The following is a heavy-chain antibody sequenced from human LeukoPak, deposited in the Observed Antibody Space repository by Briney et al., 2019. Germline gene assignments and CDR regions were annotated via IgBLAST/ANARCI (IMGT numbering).Heavy chain of an antibody. J-gene: IGHJ6*02. CDR2: INPNSGGT. Sequence: ASVKVSCKASGYTFTGHYMHWVRQAPGQGLEWMAWINPNSGGTNCAQKFQGRVTMTRDMSISTAYMELSRLRSDDTAVYYCARDHCSANSCYEDYYNGVDVWGQGTTVTVSS. CDR3: ARDHCSANSCYEDYYNGVDV. V-gene: IGHV1-2*02. D-gene: IGHD2-2*01. CDR1: GYTFTGHY.